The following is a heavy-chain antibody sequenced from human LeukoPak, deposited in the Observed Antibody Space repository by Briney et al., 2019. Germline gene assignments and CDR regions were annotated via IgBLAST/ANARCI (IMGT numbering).Heavy chain of an antibody. Sequence: GGSLRLSCAASGFTFGSYAMSWVRQAPGKGLEWVSAISGSGGSTYYADSVKGRFTISRDNSKNTLYLQMNSLRAEDTAVYYCATRMYSSGWPDAFDIWGQGTMVTVSS. CDR1: GFTFGSYA. D-gene: IGHD6-19*01. CDR2: ISGSGGST. V-gene: IGHV3-23*01. CDR3: ATRMYSSGWPDAFDI. J-gene: IGHJ3*02.